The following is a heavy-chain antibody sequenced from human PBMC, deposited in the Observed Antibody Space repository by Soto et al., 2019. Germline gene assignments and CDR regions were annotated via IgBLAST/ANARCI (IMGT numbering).Heavy chain of an antibody. CDR3: AREDSYGLSCESLDV. V-gene: IGHV4-34*01. Sequence: PSETLSLTCAVVGDSLRGQSWNWIRQSPGKGLEWIGELDQSGGTNYNPSLKSRAIISDDTSKNQFSLTLTSVTAADTAVYYCAREDSYGLSCESLDVWGQVTTVTVSS. J-gene: IGHJ6*02. D-gene: IGHD3-16*01. CDR2: LDQSGGT. CDR1: GDSLRGQS.